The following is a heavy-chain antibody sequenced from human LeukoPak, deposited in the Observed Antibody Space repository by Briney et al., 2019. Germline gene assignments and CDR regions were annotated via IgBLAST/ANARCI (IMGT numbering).Heavy chain of an antibody. Sequence: GESLKIPCKGSGYSFTSYWIAWVRQMPGKGLEWMGIIYPGDSDTRYSPSYQGQVTISADKSISTAYLQWSSLKASDTAMYYCARLSGAGPSLYYGMDVWGQGTTVSVPS. D-gene: IGHD1-26*01. CDR2: IYPGDSDT. V-gene: IGHV5-51*01. CDR1: GYSFTSYW. J-gene: IGHJ6*02. CDR3: ARLSGAGPSLYYGMDV.